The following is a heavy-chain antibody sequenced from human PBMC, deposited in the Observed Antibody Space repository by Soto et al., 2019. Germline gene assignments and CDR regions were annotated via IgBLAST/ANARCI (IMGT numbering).Heavy chain of an antibody. CDR3: ARAVAPYLGTWFDP. V-gene: IGHV4-30-2*01. CDR1: GGSISSGNSYA. Sequence: QLQLQESGSGLVKPSQTLSLTCAVSGGSISSGNSYAWSWIRQPPGKGLEWIGSISHTGRTSYNPAHKGRVTMSVDKSKTQFSLKLSSVTAADMAVYYCARAVAPYLGTWFDPWGQGSLVIVSS. D-gene: IGHD3-16*01. J-gene: IGHJ5*02. CDR2: ISHTGRT.